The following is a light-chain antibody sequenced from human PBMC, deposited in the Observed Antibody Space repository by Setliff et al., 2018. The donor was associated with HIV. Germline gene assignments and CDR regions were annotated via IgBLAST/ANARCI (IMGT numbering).Light chain of an antibody. Sequence: QSVLTQPRSVSGSPGQSVTIPCTGTSSDVGSYNYVTWYQQHPGKVPKLMIYDVTRRPSGVPDRFSGSRSGNTASLTTSGLQAEDEADYYCSSFAGRLHVFGTGTKVTVL. J-gene: IGLJ1*01. V-gene: IGLV2-11*01. CDR1: SSDVGSYNY. CDR3: SSFAGRLHV. CDR2: DVT.